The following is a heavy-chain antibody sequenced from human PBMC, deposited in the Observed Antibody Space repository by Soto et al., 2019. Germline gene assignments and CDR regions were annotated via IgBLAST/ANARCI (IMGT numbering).Heavy chain of an antibody. V-gene: IGHV3-23*01. CDR1: HFAFNIDA. CDR2: MSGSGSSI. CDR3: ARDNWKGAYYGLDV. Sequence: EAQLLESGGGVVQPGESLTLSCVASHFAFNIDAMTWVRQAPGKGLEWVSSMSGSGSSIYYADSVKGRFTITRDKSKKTLYLQMNRLRAEDTAVYWCARDNWKGAYYGLDVWGKGTTVNVSA. J-gene: IGHJ6*04. D-gene: IGHD1-20*01.